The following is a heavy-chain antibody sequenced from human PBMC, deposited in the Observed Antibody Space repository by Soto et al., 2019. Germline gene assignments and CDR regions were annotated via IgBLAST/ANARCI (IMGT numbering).Heavy chain of an antibody. V-gene: IGHV1-69*01. D-gene: IGHD4-17*01. Sequence: QVQLVQSGAEVKKPGSSVKVSCKASGGTFSSYAISWVRQAPGQGLEWMGGIIPIFGTANYAQKVQGRVTITADESTSTADMELSSLRSEDTAVYYCARQVYGGTNYYDYGMDVWSQGTTFTVSS. CDR3: ARQVYGGTNYYDYGMDV. CDR2: IIPIFGTA. J-gene: IGHJ6*02. CDR1: GGTFSSYA.